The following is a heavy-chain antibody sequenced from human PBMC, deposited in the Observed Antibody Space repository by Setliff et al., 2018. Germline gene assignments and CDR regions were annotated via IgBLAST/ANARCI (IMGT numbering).Heavy chain of an antibody. CDR2: INHSGST. D-gene: IGHD6-13*01. CDR3: ARRGMSSSWFQGYFDY. V-gene: IGHV4-34*01. Sequence: PGGSLRLSCAASGFTFSSYAMSWVRQAPGKGLEWIGEINHSGSTNYNPSLKSRVTISVDTSMNQFSLTLSSVTAADTAVYYCARRGMSSSWFQGYFDYWGQGTLVTVSS. J-gene: IGHJ4*02. CDR1: GFTFSSYA.